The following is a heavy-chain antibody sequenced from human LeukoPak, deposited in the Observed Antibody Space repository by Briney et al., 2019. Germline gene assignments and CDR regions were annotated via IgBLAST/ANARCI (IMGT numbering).Heavy chain of an antibody. Sequence: SETLSLTCTVSGGSISSGSYYWSWIRQPAGKGLEWIGRIYTSVNTNYNPSLKSRVTISVDTSKNQFSLKLSSVTAADTAVYYCAREERDLLIFDYWGQGTLVTVSS. CDR2: IYTSVNT. V-gene: IGHV4-61*02. CDR3: AREERDLLIFDY. J-gene: IGHJ4*02. D-gene: IGHD2-15*01. CDR1: GGSISSGSYY.